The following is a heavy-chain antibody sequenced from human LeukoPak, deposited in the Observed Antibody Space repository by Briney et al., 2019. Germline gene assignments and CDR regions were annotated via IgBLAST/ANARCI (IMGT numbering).Heavy chain of an antibody. D-gene: IGHD6-13*01. CDR1: GGSISSSSYY. J-gene: IGHJ5*02. CDR3: ARLHRFIAAARMNWFDP. CDR2: IYYSGST. Sequence: SETLSLTCTVSGGSISSSSYYWGWIRQPPGKGLEWIGSIYYSGSTYYNPSLKSRVTISVDSSKNQFSLKLSSVTAADTAVYYCARLHRFIAAARMNWFDPWGQGTLVTVSS. V-gene: IGHV4-39*01.